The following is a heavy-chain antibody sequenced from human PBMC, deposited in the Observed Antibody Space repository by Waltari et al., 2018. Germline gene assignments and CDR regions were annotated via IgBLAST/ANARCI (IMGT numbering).Heavy chain of an antibody. D-gene: IGHD3-9*01. V-gene: IGHV1-69*13. Sequence: QVQMVQSGAEVKKPGASVKVSCKASGGTFSSYAISWVRQAPGQGLEWMGGIIPTFGTANSSQKFHARFTITADYSTSTAYMELRSLSSEDTAVYYCARSLRYFATRDLTRTVYYYYGMDVCGQGTTVTVSS. J-gene: IGHJ6*02. CDR1: GGTFSSYA. CDR3: ARSLRYFATRDLTRTVYYYYGMDV. CDR2: IIPTFGTA.